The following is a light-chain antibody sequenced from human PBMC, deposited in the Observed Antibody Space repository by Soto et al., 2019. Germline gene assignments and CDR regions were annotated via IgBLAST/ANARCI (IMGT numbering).Light chain of an antibody. J-gene: IGKJ5*01. CDR2: GAI. V-gene: IGKV1-39*01. Sequence: DVQISQSPSSLSATIGDRVTITCRASQSITSHLNWYQQKLGKAPKLLIYGAIDLQSGVPSRFSGSGSGTDFTLTISSLPPDDSAPYYCQRSYSKPPVTIGGGTRLEI. CDR1: QSITSH. CDR3: QRSYSKPPVT.